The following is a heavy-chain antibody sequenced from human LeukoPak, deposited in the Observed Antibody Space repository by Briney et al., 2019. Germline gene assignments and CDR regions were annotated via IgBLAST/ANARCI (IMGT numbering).Heavy chain of an antibody. V-gene: IGHV3-23*01. CDR1: GFTFSSYG. CDR3: ARGAGGYYDY. Sequence: GGSLRLSCVASGFTFSSYGMIWVRQAPGKGLEWVSGISGSGGSTYLADSVKGRFTVSRDNSKNTLYLQMNSLRAEDTAVYYCARGAGGYYDYWGQGTLVTVSS. J-gene: IGHJ4*02. D-gene: IGHD3-16*01. CDR2: ISGSGGST.